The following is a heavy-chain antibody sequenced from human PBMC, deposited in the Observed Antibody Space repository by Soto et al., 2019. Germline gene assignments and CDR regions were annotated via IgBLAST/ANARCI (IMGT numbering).Heavy chain of an antibody. V-gene: IGHV1-18*01. Sequence: QVQLVQSGAEVKKPGASVKVSCKASGYTFTSYGISWVRPAPGQGLEWMGWISAYNGNTNYAQKLQGRVTITTDTSTSTAYMELRSLRSDDTAVDYCARDTDSSGYYPYFDYWGQGTLVTVAS. CDR1: GYTFTSYG. CDR3: ARDTDSSGYYPYFDY. CDR2: ISAYNGNT. J-gene: IGHJ4*02. D-gene: IGHD3-22*01.